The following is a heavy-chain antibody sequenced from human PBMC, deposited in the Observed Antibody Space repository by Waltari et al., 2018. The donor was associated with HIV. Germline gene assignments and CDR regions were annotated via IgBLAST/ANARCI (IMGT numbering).Heavy chain of an antibody. CDR1: GFTVSSNY. CDR2: IYSGVST. J-gene: IGHJ4*02. Sequence: EVQLVESGGGLIQPGGSLRLSCAASGFTVSSNYMSWVRQAPGKGLEWVSVIYSGVSTYYSDAVKGRFTISRDNSKNTLYLQMNSLRAEDTAVYYCAREDYGHYFDYWGQGTLVTVSS. D-gene: IGHD4-17*01. V-gene: IGHV3-53*01. CDR3: AREDYGHYFDY.